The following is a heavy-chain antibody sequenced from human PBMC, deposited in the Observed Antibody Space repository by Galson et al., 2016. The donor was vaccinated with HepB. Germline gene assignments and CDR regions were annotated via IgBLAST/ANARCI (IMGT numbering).Heavy chain of an antibody. CDR2: IYSGGTT. J-gene: IGHJ4*02. CDR3: ARERRNHYDSSGFPDY. CDR1: GFTVSSNY. Sequence: SLRLSCAVSGFTVSSNYMSWVRQAPGKGLQWVSVIYSGGTTYYADSVKGRFTISRDTSKNTLYLQMSSLRAEDTAVYFCARERRNHYDSSGFPDYWGQGTLVTVPS. V-gene: IGHV3-66*01. D-gene: IGHD3-22*01.